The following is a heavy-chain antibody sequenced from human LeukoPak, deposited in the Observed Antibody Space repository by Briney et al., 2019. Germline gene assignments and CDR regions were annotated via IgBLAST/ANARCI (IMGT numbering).Heavy chain of an antibody. D-gene: IGHD3-3*01. J-gene: IGHJ4*02. CDR2: IYTSGST. CDR3: ARERRDTDYDFWSGYYRTAFVDY. Sequence: PSETLSLTCTVSGGSISSYYWSRIRQPAGKGLEWIGRIYTSGSTNYNPSLKSRVTMSVDTSKNQFSLKLSSVTAADTAVCYCARERRDTDYDFWSGYYRTAFVDYWGQGTLVTVSS. V-gene: IGHV4-4*07. CDR1: GGSISSYY.